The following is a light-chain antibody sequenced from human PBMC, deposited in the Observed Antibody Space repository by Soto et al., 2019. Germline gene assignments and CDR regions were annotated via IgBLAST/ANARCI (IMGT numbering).Light chain of an antibody. CDR3: QQTYSTRYT. V-gene: IGKV1-39*01. J-gene: IGKJ2*01. CDR2: AAS. CDR1: QSISSY. Sequence: DIPMTQSPSSLSASVGDRVTITCRASQSISSYLNWYQQKPGKAPKLLIFAASSLQSGVPSRFSGSGSGTDCKLSISSLQPEDFATYYCQQTYSTRYTFGQGTNLEIK.